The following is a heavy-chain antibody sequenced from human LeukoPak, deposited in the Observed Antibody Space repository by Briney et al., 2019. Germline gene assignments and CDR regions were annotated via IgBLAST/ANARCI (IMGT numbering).Heavy chain of an antibody. V-gene: IGHV4-38-2*02. Sequence: PSETLSLTCTVSGYSISSGYYWGWIRQPPGKGLEWIGSIYHSGSTNYNPSLKSRVTISVDTSKNQFSLKLSSVTAADTAVYYCARGRGGYYGSGRPNWFDPWGQGTLVTVSS. CDR1: GYSISSGYY. CDR3: ARGRGGYYGSGRPNWFDP. CDR2: IYHSGST. D-gene: IGHD3-10*01. J-gene: IGHJ5*02.